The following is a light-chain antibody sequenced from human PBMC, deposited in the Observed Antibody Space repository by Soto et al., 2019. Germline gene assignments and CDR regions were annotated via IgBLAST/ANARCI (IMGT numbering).Light chain of an antibody. J-gene: IGLJ2*01. CDR1: NIGTKS. Sequence: SYELTQPLSVSVALGQTARITCGGNNIGTKSVHWYQQKPGQAPVLVIYRDNNRPSGIPERFSGSNSGNTATLTIRRAQAGDEADYSCQVWDRSTVVFGGGTKLTVL. CDR3: QVWDRSTVV. V-gene: IGLV3-9*01. CDR2: RDN.